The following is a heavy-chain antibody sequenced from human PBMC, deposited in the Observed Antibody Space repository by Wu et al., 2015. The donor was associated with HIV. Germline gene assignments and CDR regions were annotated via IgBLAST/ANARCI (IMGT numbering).Heavy chain of an antibody. CDR2: FDAEEGET. Sequence: VQLVQSGTDVRKPGASVRVSCKVSGYILSKLSIHWVRQAPGKGLEWMGGFDAEEGETIYAQKLQGRVTMTEDTSTDIAYMELSSLKSEDTAMYYCSTGLNSYAFDIWGQGTTVIVSS. D-gene: IGHD1-1*01. CDR3: STGLNSYAFDI. J-gene: IGHJ3*02. CDR1: GYILSKLS. V-gene: IGHV1-24*01.